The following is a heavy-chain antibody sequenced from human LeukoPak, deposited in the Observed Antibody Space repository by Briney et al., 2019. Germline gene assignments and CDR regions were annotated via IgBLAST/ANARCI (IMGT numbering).Heavy chain of an antibody. CDR3: AGSRGSSGGDAFDI. Sequence: PGGSLRLSCAASGFTFSTYSMNWVRQGPGKGLECVSSISSSSSFIYYADSVKGRFTISRDNAKNSVYLQMNSLRAEDTAVYYCAGSRGSSGGDAFDIWGQGTMVTVSS. J-gene: IGHJ3*02. CDR1: GFTFSTYS. CDR2: ISSSSSFI. D-gene: IGHD1-26*01. V-gene: IGHV3-21*01.